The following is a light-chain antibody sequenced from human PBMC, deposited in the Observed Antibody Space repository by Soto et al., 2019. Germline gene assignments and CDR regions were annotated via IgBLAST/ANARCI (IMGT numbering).Light chain of an antibody. V-gene: IGKV1-39*01. CDR3: QQSYSSPRT. J-gene: IGKJ1*01. CDR1: QTITGY. Sequence: DIQLTQSPSSLSASVGDRVTITCRASQTITGYLHWYQHKPGMPPKLLIYAASTLQSGVPSRFTGSGSGTDFTLSISSRQPEDFAIYYCQQSYSSPRTFGQGTRVE. CDR2: AAS.